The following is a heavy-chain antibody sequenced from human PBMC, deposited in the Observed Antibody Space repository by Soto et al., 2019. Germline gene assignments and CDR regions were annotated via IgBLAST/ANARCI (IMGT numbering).Heavy chain of an antibody. V-gene: IGHV4-34*01. Sequence: PSETLSLTCAVYGGSLLGYYWIWIRQPPGKGLEWIGEINHRGSTNYNPSLKSRVTISVDTSKNQFSLKMTSVTAADTAVYYCARSENDILAGYYNWCQGTLLTVSS. D-gene: IGHD3-9*01. CDR1: GGSLLGYY. CDR2: INHRGST. CDR3: ARSENDILAGYYN. J-gene: IGHJ4*02.